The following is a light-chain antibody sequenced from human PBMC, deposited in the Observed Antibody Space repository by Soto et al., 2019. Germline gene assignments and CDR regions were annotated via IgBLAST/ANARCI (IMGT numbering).Light chain of an antibody. CDR2: GAS. V-gene: IGKV3-20*01. J-gene: IGKJ1*01. Sequence: EIVLTQSPGTLSLSPGERATLSCRASQSVSRNYLAWYQQKPGQAHSPLIYGASSRATGIPDRFSGSGAGTDFTLTISRLEPEDVAVYYCQQYGSSPWTFGQGTKVEIK. CDR3: QQYGSSPWT. CDR1: QSVSRNY.